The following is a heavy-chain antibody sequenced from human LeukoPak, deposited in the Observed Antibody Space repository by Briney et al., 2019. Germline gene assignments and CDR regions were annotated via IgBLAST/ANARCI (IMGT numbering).Heavy chain of an antibody. CDR2: TYYRSKWYN. V-gene: IGHV6-1*01. CDR1: RDSVSSNSAA. CDR3: ARGQQLSDFDY. Sequence: SQTLSLTCAISRDSVSSNSAAWTWIRQSPSRGLEWLGRTYYRSKWYNAYAVSVKSRITINPDTSKNQFSLQLNSVTPEDTAVYYCARGQQLSDFDYWGQGTLVTVSS. J-gene: IGHJ4*02. D-gene: IGHD6-13*01.